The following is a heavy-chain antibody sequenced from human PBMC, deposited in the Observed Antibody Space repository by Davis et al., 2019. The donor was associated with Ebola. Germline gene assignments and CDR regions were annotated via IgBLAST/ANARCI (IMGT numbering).Heavy chain of an antibody. D-gene: IGHD1-26*01. CDR1: GFTFSSYA. V-gene: IGHV3-30*18. CDR3: AKGQHTKWELLLGNDAFDI. J-gene: IGHJ3*02. CDR2: ISYDGSHE. Sequence: PGGSLRLSCAASGFTFSSYAMHWVRQAPGKGLEWVAAISYDGSHEYFPDSVKGRFTISRDNSKDTLSLQMNSLTADDTALYYCAKGQHTKWELLLGNDAFDIWGQGTMVTVSS.